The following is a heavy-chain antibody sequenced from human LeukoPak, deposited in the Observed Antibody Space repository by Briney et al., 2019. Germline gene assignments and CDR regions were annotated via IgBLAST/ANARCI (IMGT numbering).Heavy chain of an antibody. CDR3: AKDSRPCGGDCLGWFDP. CDR1: GFTFSSYA. CDR2: ISGSGGNT. V-gene: IGHV3-23*01. Sequence: GGSLRLSCAASGFTFSSYAMSWVRQAPGKGLVWVSAISGSGGNTYYADSVKGRFTISRDNSKNTLYLQMNSLRAEDTAVYYCAKDSRPCGGDCLGWFDPWGQGTLVTVSS. D-gene: IGHD2-21*02. J-gene: IGHJ5*02.